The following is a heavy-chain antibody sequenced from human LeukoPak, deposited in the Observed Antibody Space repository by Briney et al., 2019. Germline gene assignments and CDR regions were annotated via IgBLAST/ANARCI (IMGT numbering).Heavy chain of an antibody. CDR1: GFTFRNAW. V-gene: IGHV3-15*01. CDR2: IKSKTDGGTT. J-gene: IGHJ4*02. Sequence: GGSLSPSSAASGFTFRNAWMRWVRQAPGKGLEWVGRIKSKTDGGTTDNAAPVKGRFTISRDDSKNTLYLQMNSLKTEDTAVYYCTYYFDYWGQGTLVTVSS. CDR3: TYYFDY.